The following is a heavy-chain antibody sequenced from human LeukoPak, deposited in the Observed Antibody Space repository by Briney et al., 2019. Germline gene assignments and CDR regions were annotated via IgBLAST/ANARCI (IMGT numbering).Heavy chain of an antibody. CDR3: ARDFGDWRTDY. CDR2: INYSGKL. D-gene: IGHD2-21*02. CDR1: GGSVSSRTHY. V-gene: IGHV4-39*07. J-gene: IGHJ4*02. Sequence: PSETLSLTCSVSGGSVSSRTHYWAWIRQPPGKGLEWIGSINYSGKLTFNPSLKSRVTVSIDTSKNQFSLTLSYVTAADTAVYYCARDFGDWRTDYWGQGTLDTVSS.